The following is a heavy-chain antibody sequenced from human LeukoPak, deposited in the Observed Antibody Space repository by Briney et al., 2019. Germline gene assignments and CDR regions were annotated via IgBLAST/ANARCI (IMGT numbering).Heavy chain of an antibody. CDR2: ISAYNGST. J-gene: IGHJ1*01. Sequence: AVSVKVSCKASGYTFTNYGISWVRQAPGQGREWMGWISAYNGSTNYAQKLQGRLTMTTDTSTSTAYMELRSLRSDDTAVYYCARDYYDSSGYAEYFQHWGQGTLVTVSS. V-gene: IGHV1-18*01. D-gene: IGHD3-22*01. CDR1: GYTFTNYG. CDR3: ARDYYDSSGYAEYFQH.